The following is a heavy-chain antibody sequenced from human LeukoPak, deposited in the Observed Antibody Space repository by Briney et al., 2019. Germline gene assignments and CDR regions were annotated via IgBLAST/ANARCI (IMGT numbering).Heavy chain of an antibody. CDR1: GGSFSGYY. J-gene: IGHJ6*03. Sequence: SETLSLTCAVYGGSFSGYYWSWIRPPPGKGLEWIGEINHSGSTNYNPSLKSRVTISVDTSKNQFSLKLSSVTAADTAVYYCARGPASRRYYYYYMDVWGKGTTVTVSS. V-gene: IGHV4-34*01. CDR2: INHSGST. CDR3: ARGPASRRYYYYYMDV.